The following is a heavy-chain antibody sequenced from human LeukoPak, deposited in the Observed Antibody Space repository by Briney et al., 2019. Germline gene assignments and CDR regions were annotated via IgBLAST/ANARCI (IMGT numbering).Heavy chain of an antibody. V-gene: IGHV3-23*01. CDR3: AKDLGSSGWYNDYFDY. Sequence: GRSLRLSCAASGFTFSSYAMHWVRQAPGKGLEWVSAISGSGGSTYYADSVKGRFTISRDNSKNTLYLQMNSLRAEDTAVYYCAKDLGSSGWYNDYFDYWGQGTLVTVSS. CDR1: GFTFSSYA. J-gene: IGHJ4*02. D-gene: IGHD6-19*01. CDR2: ISGSGGST.